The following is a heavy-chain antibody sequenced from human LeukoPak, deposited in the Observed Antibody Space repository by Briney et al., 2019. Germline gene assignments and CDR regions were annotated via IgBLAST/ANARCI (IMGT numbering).Heavy chain of an antibody. D-gene: IGHD2-2*01. Sequence: SSQTLSLTCTVSGGSISSGSYYWSWIRQPAGKGLEWIGRIYTSGSTNYNPSLKSRVTISVDTSKNQFSLKLSSVTAADTAVCYCAREGDIVVVPAAPFDYWGQGTLVTVSS. CDR3: AREGDIVVVPAAPFDY. CDR1: GGSISSGSYY. V-gene: IGHV4-61*02. J-gene: IGHJ4*02. CDR2: IYTSGST.